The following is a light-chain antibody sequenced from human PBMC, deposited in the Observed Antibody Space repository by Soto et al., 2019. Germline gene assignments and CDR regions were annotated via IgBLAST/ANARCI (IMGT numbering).Light chain of an antibody. V-gene: IGLV3-21*04. Sequence: SYELTQPPLVSVAPGKTARITCGGNNIGSKSVHWYQQKPGQAPVLVIYYDSDRPSGIPERFSGSNSGNTATLTISRVEAGDEADYYCQVWDSSSDHDVVFGGGTKVTVL. J-gene: IGLJ2*01. CDR2: YDS. CDR1: NIGSKS. CDR3: QVWDSSSDHDVV.